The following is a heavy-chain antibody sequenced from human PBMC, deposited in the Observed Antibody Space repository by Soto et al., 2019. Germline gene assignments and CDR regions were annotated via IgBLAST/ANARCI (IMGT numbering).Heavy chain of an antibody. CDR3: ARTYSGSLYYFDY. CDR1: GGSISSGGYY. V-gene: IGHV4-31*03. D-gene: IGHD1-26*01. CDR2: IYYSGST. Sequence: SETLSLTCTVSGGSISSGGYYWSWIRQHPGKGLEWIGYIYYSGSTYYNPSLKSRVTISVDTSKNQFSLKLSSVTAADTAVYYWARTYSGSLYYFDYWGQGTLVTVSS. J-gene: IGHJ4*02.